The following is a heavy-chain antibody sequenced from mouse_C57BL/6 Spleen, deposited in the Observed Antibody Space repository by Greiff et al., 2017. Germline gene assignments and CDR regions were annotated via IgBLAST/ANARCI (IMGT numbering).Heavy chain of an antibody. CDR2: IYPGSGNT. D-gene: IGHD2-9*01. CDR1: GYTFTDYY. J-gene: IGHJ3*01. V-gene: IGHV1-76*01. Sequence: QVQLQQSGAELVRPGASVKLSCKASGYTFTDYYINWVKQRPGQGLEWIARIYPGSGNTYYNEKFKGKATLTAEKSSSTAYMQLSSLTSEDSAVYFCARAYYGYEGGFAYWGQGTLVTVSA. CDR3: ARAYYGYEGGFAY.